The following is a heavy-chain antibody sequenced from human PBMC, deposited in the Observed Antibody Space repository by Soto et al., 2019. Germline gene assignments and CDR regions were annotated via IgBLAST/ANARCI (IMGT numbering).Heavy chain of an antibody. J-gene: IGHJ4*02. CDR2: INPKTGAT. V-gene: IGHV1-2*02. Sequence: QVQLVQSGAEVKKPGSSVKVSCKASGGTFSSYAISWVRQAPGQGLEWMGWINPKTGATNYAQKFQGRVTMTRDTSISTAYMDLSRLTSDDTAVYYCVSGGFYAATGDYWGQGTLVTVSS. CDR3: VSGGFYAATGDY. D-gene: IGHD2-15*01. CDR1: GGTFSSYA.